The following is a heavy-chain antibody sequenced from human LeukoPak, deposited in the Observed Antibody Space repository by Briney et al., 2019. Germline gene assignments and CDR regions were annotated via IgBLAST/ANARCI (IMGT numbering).Heavy chain of an antibody. J-gene: IGHJ4*02. CDR2: INHSGYT. V-gene: IGHV4-59*12. CDR3: TRMTTGHDY. Sequence: PSETLSLTCTVSGGSISSYYWSWVRQTPGKGLEWIGEINHSGYTNDNPSLKSRVTLSIDTSRKQFSLNLRSVTVADAGTYYCTRMTTGHDYWGQGTLVTVSS. CDR1: GGSISSYY. D-gene: IGHD4-17*01.